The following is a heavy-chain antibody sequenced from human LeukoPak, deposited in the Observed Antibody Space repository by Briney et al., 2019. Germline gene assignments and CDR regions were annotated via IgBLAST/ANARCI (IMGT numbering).Heavy chain of an antibody. CDR3: ARGPLGYCSGGSCYPDYYYGMDV. CDR2: MNPNSGNT. J-gene: IGHJ6*02. Sequence: ASVKVSCKASGYTFTSYDINWVRQATGQGLEWMGWMNPNSGNTGYARKFQGRVTMTRNTSISTAYMELSSLRSEDTAVYYCARGPLGYCSGGSCYPDYYYGMDVWGQGTTVTVSS. CDR1: GYTFTSYD. D-gene: IGHD2-15*01. V-gene: IGHV1-8*01.